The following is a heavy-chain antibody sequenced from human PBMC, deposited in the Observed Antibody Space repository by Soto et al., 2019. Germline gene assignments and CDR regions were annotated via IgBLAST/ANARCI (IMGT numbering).Heavy chain of an antibody. J-gene: IGHJ5*02. Sequence: GETLKISCKGSGYSFTSYWITWVRQMPGKGLEWMGRIDPSDSYTNYSPSFQGHVTISADKPISTAYLQWSSLKASDTAMYYCARLLVSGSYWFPWGQGTLVTVS. CDR1: GYSFTSYW. CDR3: ARLLVSGSYWFP. D-gene: IGHD3-10*01. CDR2: IDPSDSYT. V-gene: IGHV5-10-1*01.